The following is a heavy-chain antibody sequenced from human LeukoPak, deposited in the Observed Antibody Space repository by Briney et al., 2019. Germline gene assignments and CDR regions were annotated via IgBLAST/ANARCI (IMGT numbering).Heavy chain of an antibody. Sequence: NPSETLSLTCAVYGGSFSGYYWSWIRQPPGKGLEWIGEINHSGSTNYNPSLKSRVTISVDTSKNQFSLKLSSVTAADTAVYYCARVSGSTYQLLYRSSSEYFDYWGQGTLVTVSS. D-gene: IGHD2-2*01. CDR3: ARVSGSTYQLLYRSSSEYFDY. CDR1: GGSFSGYY. V-gene: IGHV4-34*01. CDR2: INHSGST. J-gene: IGHJ4*02.